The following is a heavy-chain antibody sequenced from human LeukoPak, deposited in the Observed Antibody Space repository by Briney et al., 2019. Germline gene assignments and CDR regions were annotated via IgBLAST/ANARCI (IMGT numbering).Heavy chain of an antibody. CDR1: GSSFTSYW. V-gene: IGHV5-51*01. Sequence: GESLQISCKGSGSSFTSYWIGWVRQLPGKGLEWMGIIYPGDSDTRYSPSFQGQVTISADKSISTAYLQWSSLKASDTAMYYCARPYCSSTSCLPDYWGQGTLVTVSS. CDR2: IYPGDSDT. CDR3: ARPYCSSTSCLPDY. J-gene: IGHJ4*02. D-gene: IGHD2-2*01.